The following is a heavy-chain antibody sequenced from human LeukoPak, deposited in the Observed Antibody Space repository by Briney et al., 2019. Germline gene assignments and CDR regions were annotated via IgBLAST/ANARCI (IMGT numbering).Heavy chain of an antibody. D-gene: IGHD3-10*01. V-gene: IGHV3-33*06. J-gene: IGHJ2*01. Sequence: GGSLRLSCAASGLNFNDNDMDWVRQAPGKGLEWVAVIWDDGSNKYYAESVKGRFTISRDISKKMLYLQMKSLRVEDTDVYYCAKARGGQDWDFDLWGRGTLVTVSS. CDR2: IWDDGSNK. CDR1: GLNFNDND. CDR3: AKARGGQDWDFDL.